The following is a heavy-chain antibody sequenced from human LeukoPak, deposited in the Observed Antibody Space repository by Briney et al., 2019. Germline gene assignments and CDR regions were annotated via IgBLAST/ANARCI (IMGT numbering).Heavy chain of an antibody. Sequence: SETLSLTCAVSGGPITNYYWNWIRQPPGKGLEWIGYIYYSGSTNYNPSLTSRVTISVDTSKNQFSLKLSSVTAADTAVYYCARGGGSSGWYTYWGQGTLVTVSS. CDR2: IYYSGST. CDR3: ARGGGSSGWYTY. V-gene: IGHV4-59*01. CDR1: GGPITNYY. D-gene: IGHD6-19*01. J-gene: IGHJ4*02.